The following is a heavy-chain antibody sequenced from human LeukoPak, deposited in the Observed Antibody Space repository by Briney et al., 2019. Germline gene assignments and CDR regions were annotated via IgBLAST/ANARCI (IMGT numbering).Heavy chain of an antibody. CDR3: AKHLRCSGDSCYRPSYYYYGMDV. D-gene: IGHD2-15*01. V-gene: IGHV3-23*01. Sequence: GGSLRLSCAVSGFTFSNHAMSWVRQAPGKGPEWVSTIGGGGGDRYYADSVKGRFTISRDNSKNTLYLQMNSLRAEDTAVYYCAKHLRCSGDSCYRPSYYYYGMDVWGQGTTVTVSS. J-gene: IGHJ6*02. CDR1: GFTFSNHA. CDR2: IGGGGGDR.